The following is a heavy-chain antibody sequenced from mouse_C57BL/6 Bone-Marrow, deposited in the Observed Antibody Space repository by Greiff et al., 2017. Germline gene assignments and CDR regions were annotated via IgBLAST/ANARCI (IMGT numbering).Heavy chain of an antibody. CDR3: ARRYSNPLYFDV. V-gene: IGHV1-22*01. J-gene: IGHJ1*03. Sequence: VQLQQSGPELVKPGASVKMSCKASGYTFTDYNMHWVKQSHGKSLEWIGYINPNNGGTSSNQKFKGKATLTVNKSSSTAYMEIRSLKSEDSAVYYCARRYSNPLYFDVWGTGTTVTVSS. CDR1: GYTFTDYN. D-gene: IGHD2-5*01. CDR2: INPNNGGT.